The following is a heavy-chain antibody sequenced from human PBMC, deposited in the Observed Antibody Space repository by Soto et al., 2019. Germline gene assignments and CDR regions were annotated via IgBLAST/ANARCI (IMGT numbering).Heavy chain of an antibody. CDR3: ASDGGPYDYLCMYV. CDR1: GGSISSGFYY. CDR2: ISYSGST. J-gene: IGHJ6*02. D-gene: IGHD5-12*01. V-gene: IGHV4-31*03. Sequence: QVQLQESGPGLVKPSQTLSLTCTVSGGSISSGFYYWTWIRQHPGQGLEWIGYISYSGSTDYTPALTSRFTISGDTSKDQVPRRLSSVPAADTAVYYCASDGGPYDYLCMYVWGQGTTVIVAS.